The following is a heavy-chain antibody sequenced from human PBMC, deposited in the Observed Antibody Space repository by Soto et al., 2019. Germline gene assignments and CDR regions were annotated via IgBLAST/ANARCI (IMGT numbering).Heavy chain of an antibody. V-gene: IGHV3-23*01. CDR2: VSGSGGRT. J-gene: IGHJ4*02. CDR3: ARRAQDGYNSPIDY. CDR1: AFSLSNHA. D-gene: IGHD5-12*01. Sequence: EVQLLESGGGLVQPGGSLRLSCAASAFSLSNHAMNWVRQAPGKGLEWVSGVSGSGGRTSYADSVKGRFTVSRDNSKNTLYLQMNSLRAEDTAVYYCARRAQDGYNSPIDYWGQGTLVTVSS.